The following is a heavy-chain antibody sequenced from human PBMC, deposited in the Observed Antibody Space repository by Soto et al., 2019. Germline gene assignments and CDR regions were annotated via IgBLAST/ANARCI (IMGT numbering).Heavy chain of an antibody. Sequence: GGSLRLSCAASGFTFSSYWMSWVRQAPGKGLEWVANIKQDGSEKYYVDSVKGRFTISRDNAKNSLYLQMNSLRAEDTAVYYCARELRLLVFSSYYYGMDVWGQGTTVTVSS. CDR1: GFTFSSYW. V-gene: IGHV3-7*05. D-gene: IGHD3-3*02. J-gene: IGHJ6*02. CDR3: ARELRLLVFSSYYYGMDV. CDR2: IKQDGSEK.